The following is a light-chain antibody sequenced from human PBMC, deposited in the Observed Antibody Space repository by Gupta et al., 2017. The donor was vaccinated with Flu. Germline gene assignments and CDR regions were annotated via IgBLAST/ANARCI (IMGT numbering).Light chain of an antibody. CDR2: WAS. V-gene: IGKV4-1*01. J-gene: IGKJ2*01. Sequence: DIVLTQSPDSLAVSLGERATINCRSSQSLLYNSKKTSQLAWYQKKPGLPPKLLIYWASTREFGVPDRFTGSESGTDFTLTISSLQPDDVAVYYCQQYHSPPFTFGQGTNLVIK. CDR1: QSLLYNSKKTSQ. CDR3: QQYHSPPFT.